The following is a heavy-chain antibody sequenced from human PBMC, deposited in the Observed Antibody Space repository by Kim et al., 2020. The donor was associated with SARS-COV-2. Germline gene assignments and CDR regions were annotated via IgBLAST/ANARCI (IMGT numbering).Heavy chain of an antibody. CDR1: GYTFTGYY. J-gene: IGHJ4*02. D-gene: IGHD2-2*01. Sequence: ASVKVSCKASGYTFTGYYMHWVRQAPGQGLEWMGWINTNSGGTNYAQKFQGRVTMTRDTSISTAYMELSRLRSDDTAVYYCARDIVVVPAAIGRHNDYWGQGTLVTVSS. CDR3: ARDIVVVPAAIGRHNDY. CDR2: INTNSGGT. V-gene: IGHV1-2*02.